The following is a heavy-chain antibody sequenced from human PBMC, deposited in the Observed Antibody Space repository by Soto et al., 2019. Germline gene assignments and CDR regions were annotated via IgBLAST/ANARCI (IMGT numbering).Heavy chain of an antibody. D-gene: IGHD2-15*01. CDR1: GFTFSSYA. V-gene: IGHV3-23*01. Sequence: GSLRLSCAASGFTFSSYAMSWVRQAPGKGLEWVSAISGSGGSTYYADSVKGRFTISRDNSKNTLYLQMNSLRAEDTAVYYCAKSHGGGRGYCSGGSCYSELDYWGQGTLVTVSS. CDR2: ISGSGGST. J-gene: IGHJ4*02. CDR3: AKSHGGGRGYCSGGSCYSELDY.